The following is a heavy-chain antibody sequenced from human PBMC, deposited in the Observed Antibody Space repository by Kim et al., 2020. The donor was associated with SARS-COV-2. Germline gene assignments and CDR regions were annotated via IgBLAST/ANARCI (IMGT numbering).Heavy chain of an antibody. CDR3: ARGAAGEGSKGIGYYFDY. CDR2: IYHSGST. CDR1: GGSISSSNW. J-gene: IGHJ4*02. V-gene: IGHV4-4*02. D-gene: IGHD3-16*01. Sequence: SETLSLTCAVSGGSISSSNWWSWVRQPPGKGLEWIGEIYHSGSTNYNPSLKSRVTISVDKSKNQFSLKLSSVTAADTAVYYCARGAAGEGSKGIGYYFDYWGPGTLVTGSS.